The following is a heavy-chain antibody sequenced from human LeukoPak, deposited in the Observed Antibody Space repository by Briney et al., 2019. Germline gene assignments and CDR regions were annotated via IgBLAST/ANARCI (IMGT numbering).Heavy chain of an antibody. D-gene: IGHD6-6*01. CDR1: GGSFSGYY. Sequence: SETLSLTCAVYGGSFSGYYWSWIRQPPGKGLEWIGEINHSRSTNYNPSLKSRVTISVDTSKNQFSLKLSSVTAADTAVYYCARRGRIAARGFDYWGQGTLVTISS. CDR2: INHSRST. J-gene: IGHJ4*02. CDR3: ARRGRIAARGFDY. V-gene: IGHV4-34*01.